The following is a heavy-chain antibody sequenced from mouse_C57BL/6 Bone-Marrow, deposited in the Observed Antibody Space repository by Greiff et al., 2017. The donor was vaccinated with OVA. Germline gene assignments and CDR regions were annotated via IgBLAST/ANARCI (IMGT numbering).Heavy chain of an antibody. D-gene: IGHD6-1*01. CDR1: GYTFTSYW. CDR2: IHPNSGST. V-gene: IGHV1-64*01. J-gene: IGHJ3*01. Sequence: VQLQHSGAELVKPGASVKLSCKASGYTFTSYWMHWVKQRPGQGLEWIGMIHPNSGSTNYNEKFKSKATLTVDKSSRTAYMQLSSLTSEDSAVYYCARVFLCAYWGQGTRVTVSA. CDR3: ARVFLCAY.